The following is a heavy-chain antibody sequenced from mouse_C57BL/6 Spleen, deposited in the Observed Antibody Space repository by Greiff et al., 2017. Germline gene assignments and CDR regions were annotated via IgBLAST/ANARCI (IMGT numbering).Heavy chain of an antibody. V-gene: IGHV1-81*01. J-gene: IGHJ4*01. CDR3: ATPTGMDY. D-gene: IGHD1-1*01. CDR2: IYPRSGNT. Sequence: VKLQESGAELARPGASVKLSCKASGYTFTSYGISWVKQRTGQGLEWIGEIYPRSGNTYYNEKFKGKATLTADKSSSTAYMELRSLTSEDSAVYFCATPTGMDYWGQGTSVTVSS. CDR1: GYTFTSYG.